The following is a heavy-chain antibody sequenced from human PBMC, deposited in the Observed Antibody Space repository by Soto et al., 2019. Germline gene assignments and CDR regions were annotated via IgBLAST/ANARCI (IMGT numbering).Heavy chain of an antibody. V-gene: IGHV4-38-2*02. D-gene: IGHD3-22*01. Sequence: PSETLSLTCAVSGYSISNGYYWGWIRQPPGKGLEWIGSIYYTGTTSYNPSLRSRVTISIDASKNQFSLHRASVTAADTAVYYCARDRYHDITGYYYDSDLWGRGTLVTVCS. CDR3: ARDRYHDITGYYYDSDL. CDR1: GYSISNGYY. CDR2: IYYTGTT. J-gene: IGHJ5*02.